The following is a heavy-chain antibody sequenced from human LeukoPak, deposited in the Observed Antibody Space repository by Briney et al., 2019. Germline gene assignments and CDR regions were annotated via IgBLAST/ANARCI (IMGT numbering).Heavy chain of an antibody. Sequence: GGSLRLSCAASGFTFDDYAMHWVRQAPGKGLEWVSGISWNSGSIGYADSVKGRFTISRDNAKNSLYLQMNSLRAEDTALYYCAKDGGEQWLVLNYFDYWGQGTLVTVSS. CDR1: GFTFDDYA. CDR2: ISWNSGSI. CDR3: AKDGGEQWLVLNYFDY. D-gene: IGHD6-19*01. V-gene: IGHV3-9*01. J-gene: IGHJ4*02.